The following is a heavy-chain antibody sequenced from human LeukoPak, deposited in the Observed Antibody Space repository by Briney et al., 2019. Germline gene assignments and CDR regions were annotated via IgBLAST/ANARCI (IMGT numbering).Heavy chain of an antibody. CDR1: GFTFSSYS. J-gene: IGHJ4*02. V-gene: IGHV3-21*01. CDR2: ISSSSSYI. CDR3: ARAFGSGRYPDY. Sequence: GGSLRLSCAASGFTFSSYSMNWVRQAPGKGLEWVSSISSSSSYIYYADSVKGRFTISRDNAKNSLYLQMNSLRAEDMAVYYCARAFGSGRYPDYWGQGTLVTVSS. D-gene: IGHD6-19*01.